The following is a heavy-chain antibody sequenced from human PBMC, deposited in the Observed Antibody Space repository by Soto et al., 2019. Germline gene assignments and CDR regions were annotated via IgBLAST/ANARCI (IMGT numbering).Heavy chain of an antibody. V-gene: IGHV1-3*01. CDR1: GYTFTNYA. Sequence: QVQLVQSGADVRKPGASVSLSCKASGYTFTNYALHWVRQAPGQSLEWIGWINAANGDTKYSQKIRDRVTITRDTSANIAYMSLSSLRSDDTAVYYCARDAEELLVLYYFPYWGQGAQVSVSS. CDR2: INAANGDT. CDR3: ARDAEELLVLYYFPY. D-gene: IGHD1-7*01. J-gene: IGHJ4*02.